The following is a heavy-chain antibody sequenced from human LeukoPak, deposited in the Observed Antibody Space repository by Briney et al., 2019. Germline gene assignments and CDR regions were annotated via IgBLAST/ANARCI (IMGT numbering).Heavy chain of an antibody. V-gene: IGHV3-21*01. CDR3: ARELTGLTMIVVVNPIDY. CDR1: GFTFSSYS. CDR2: ISSTSSYI. J-gene: IGHJ4*02. D-gene: IGHD3-22*01. Sequence: PGGSLRLSCAASGFTFSSYSMHWVRQAPGKGLEWVSSISSTSSYIYYADSVKGRFTISRDNAKNSLFLQMNSLRAEDTAVYYCARELTGLTMIVVVNPIDYWGQGTLVTVSS.